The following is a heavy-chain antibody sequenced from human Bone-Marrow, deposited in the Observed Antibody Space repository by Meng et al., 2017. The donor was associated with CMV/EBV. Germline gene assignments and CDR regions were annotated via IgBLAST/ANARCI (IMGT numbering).Heavy chain of an antibody. J-gene: IGHJ5*02. CDR2: IHYNGST. D-gene: IGHD3-3*01. CDR3: ARPRITIFGAVTVFDA. CDR1: GASTDSYY. V-gene: IGHV4-59*01. Sequence: GSRRLSCTVSGASTDSYYWGWIRQAPGKGLEWIGHIHYNGSTNYNASLKSRVTVSVDRSKNQFSLKLSSVTAADTAVYYCARPRITIFGAVTVFDAWGQGTRVTVSS.